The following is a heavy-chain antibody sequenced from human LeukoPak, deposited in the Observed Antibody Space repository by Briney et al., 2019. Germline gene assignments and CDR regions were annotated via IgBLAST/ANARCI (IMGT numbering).Heavy chain of an antibody. J-gene: IGHJ4*02. CDR3: ARGGGRRVGATTI. Sequence: PSETLSLTCAVSGGSISTYYWSWIRQPPGKGLEWIGYIYYSGSTNYNPSLKSRVTISVDTSKNQFSLKLSSVTAADTAVYYCARGGGRRVGATTIWGQGTLVTVSS. CDR1: GGSISTYY. V-gene: IGHV4-59*08. CDR2: IYYSGST. D-gene: IGHD1-26*01.